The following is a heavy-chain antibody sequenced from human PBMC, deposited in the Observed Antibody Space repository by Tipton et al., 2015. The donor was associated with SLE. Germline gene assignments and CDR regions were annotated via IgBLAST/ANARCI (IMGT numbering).Heavy chain of an antibody. CDR2: INHSGST. D-gene: IGHD7-27*01. J-gene: IGHJ3*02. CDR3: ARFTGGRGAFDI. V-gene: IGHV4-34*01. CDR1: GGSFSGYY. Sequence: TLSLTCAVYGGSFSGYYWSWIRQPPGKGLEWIGEINHSGSTNYNPSLKSRVTISVDTSKNQFSLKLSSVTAADTAVCYCARFTGGRGAFDIWGQGTMVTVSS.